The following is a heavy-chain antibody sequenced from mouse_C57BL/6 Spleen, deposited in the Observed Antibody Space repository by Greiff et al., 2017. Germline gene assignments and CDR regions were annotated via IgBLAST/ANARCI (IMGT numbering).Heavy chain of an antibody. CDR3: ARAGNWDEFAY. D-gene: IGHD4-1*01. CDR1: GYPFPSYW. V-gene: IGHV1-64*01. CDR2: IHPNSGST. Sequence: VQLQQPLASLVQPGASVQLSFQASGYPFPSYWMHWVKQRPGPGLEWIGMIHPNSGSTNYNEKFKSKATLTVDKSSSTAYMQLSSLTSEDSAVYYCARAGNWDEFAYWGQGTLVTVSA. J-gene: IGHJ3*01.